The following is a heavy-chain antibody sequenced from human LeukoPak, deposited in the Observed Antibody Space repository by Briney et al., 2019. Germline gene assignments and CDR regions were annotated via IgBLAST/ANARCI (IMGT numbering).Heavy chain of an antibody. CDR2: ISSSGSSI. Sequence: GGSLRLSCVASGLTFSSSGMNWVRQAPGKGLEWVTHISSSGSSIYYADSVKGRFTISRDNTKNSLYLQMNSLRAEDTAVYYCAGDFLLSDHWGQGTLVTVSS. J-gene: IGHJ4*02. D-gene: IGHD2/OR15-2a*01. CDR1: GLTFSSSG. V-gene: IGHV3-48*03. CDR3: AGDFLLSDH.